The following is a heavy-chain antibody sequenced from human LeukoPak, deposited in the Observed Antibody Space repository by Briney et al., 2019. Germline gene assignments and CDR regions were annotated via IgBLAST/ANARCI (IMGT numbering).Heavy chain of an antibody. V-gene: IGHV3-30-3*01. J-gene: IGHJ6*02. D-gene: IGHD3-16*01. Sequence: GGSLRLSCAASGFTFSSYAMHWVRQAPGKGLEWVAVISYDGSNKYYADSVKGRFTISRDNSKNTLYLQMNSLRAEDTALYYCAKDISWPLTYGMDVWGQGTTVTVSS. CDR2: ISYDGSNK. CDR3: AKDISWPLTYGMDV. CDR1: GFTFSSYA.